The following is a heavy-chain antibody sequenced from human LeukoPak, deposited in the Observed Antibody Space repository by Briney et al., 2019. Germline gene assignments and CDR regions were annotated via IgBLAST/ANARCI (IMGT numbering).Heavy chain of an antibody. J-gene: IGHJ4*02. CDR2: IWYAGSNK. V-gene: IGHV3-33*01. CDR3: ARWVPVAGTDY. D-gene: IGHD6-19*01. CDR1: GFTFSSYG. Sequence: GGSLRLSCAASGFTFSSYGMHWVRQAPGKGLEWVAVIWYAGSNKYYADSVKGRFTISRDNSKNTLYLQMTSLRAEDTAVYYCARWVPVAGTDYWGQGTLVTVSS.